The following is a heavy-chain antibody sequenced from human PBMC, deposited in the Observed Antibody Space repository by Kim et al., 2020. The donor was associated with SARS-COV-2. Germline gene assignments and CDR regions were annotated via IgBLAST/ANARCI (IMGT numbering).Heavy chain of an antibody. CDR1: GDSVSSNSAA. J-gene: IGHJ4*02. D-gene: IGHD2-8*02. CDR3: ARQLTSCTGSPCYRGLDQ. V-gene: IGHV6-1*01. CDR2: TYYRSKWYT. Sequence: SQTLSLTCAISGDSVSSNSAAWNWIRQSPSRGLEWLARTYYRSKWYTDYALSVKSRMTINPDTSKNQFSLQLNSVTPEDTAMYYCARQLTSCTGSPCYRGLDQWGQGTLVTVSS.